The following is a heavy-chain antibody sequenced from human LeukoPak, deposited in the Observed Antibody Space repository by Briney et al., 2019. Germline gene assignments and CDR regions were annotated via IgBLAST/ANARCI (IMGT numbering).Heavy chain of an antibody. J-gene: IGHJ4*02. CDR3: ARLYRGGAFDY. Sequence: GGSLRLSCAASGFTFSSYRMSWVRQARGKGLEWVANIKQDGSEKYYVDSVKGRFTISRDNAKNALYLQMNSLRSEDTAVYYCARLYRGGAFDYWGQGTLVTVSS. D-gene: IGHD3-10*01. CDR1: GFTFSSYR. CDR2: IKQDGSEK. V-gene: IGHV3-7*01.